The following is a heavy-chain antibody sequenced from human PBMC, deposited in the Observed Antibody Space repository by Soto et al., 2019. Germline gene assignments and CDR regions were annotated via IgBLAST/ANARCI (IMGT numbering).Heavy chain of an antibody. J-gene: IGHJ4*02. Sequence: EVQLLESGGDLVHPGGSLRLSCAASGFTFNNYAMSWVRQAPGKGLEWVAAISSGGGSTYYADSVKGRFTISRDNSEKTICLQMNGMRAEYTAVYYGAKRPGLDHFDYWGQGTLVTVSS. D-gene: IGHD3-3*01. V-gene: IGHV3-23*01. CDR1: GFTFNNYA. CDR3: AKRPGLDHFDY. CDR2: ISSGGGST.